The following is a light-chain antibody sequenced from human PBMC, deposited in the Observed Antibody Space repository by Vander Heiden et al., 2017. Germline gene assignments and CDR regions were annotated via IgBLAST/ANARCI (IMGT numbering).Light chain of an antibody. CDR1: NIGSKS. CDR2: DDS. CDR3: QVWDFSSDHYV. J-gene: IGLJ1*01. Sequence: SYVLTQPPSVSVAPGQTARIPCGGNNIGSKSVLWLTQKPGQAPVLVVYDDSDRPSGIPERFSGSNSGNTATLTISRVEAGDEADYYCQVWDFSSDHYVFGTGTKVTVL. V-gene: IGLV3-21*02.